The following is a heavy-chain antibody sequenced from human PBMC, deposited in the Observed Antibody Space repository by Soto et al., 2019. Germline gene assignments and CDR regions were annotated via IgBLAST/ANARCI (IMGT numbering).Heavy chain of an antibody. D-gene: IGHD3-22*01. J-gene: IGHJ3*02. Sequence: PGGSLRLSCAASGFTFSSYAMHWVRQAPGKGLEWVAVISYDGSSKYYADSVKGRFTISRDNSKNTLYLQMNSLRAEDTAVYYCARDRGLYDSSGYYHGHAFDIWGQGTMVTVSS. CDR3: ARDRGLYDSSGYYHGHAFDI. CDR2: ISYDGSSK. CDR1: GFTFSSYA. V-gene: IGHV3-30-3*01.